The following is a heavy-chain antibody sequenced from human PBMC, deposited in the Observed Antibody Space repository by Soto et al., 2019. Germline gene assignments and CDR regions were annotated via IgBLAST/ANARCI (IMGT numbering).Heavy chain of an antibody. CDR3: ARDPYYYDSSGYPFLSYYYYYGMDV. V-gene: IGHV1-2*02. CDR1: GYTFTGCY. Sequence: GASVKVSCKSSGYTFTGCYMHWVQQAPGQGLEWMGWINPNSGGTNYAQKFQGRVTMTRDTSISTAYMELSRLRSDDTAVYYCARDPYYYDSSGYPFLSYYYYYGMDVWGQGTTVTVSS. D-gene: IGHD3-22*01. CDR2: INPNSGGT. J-gene: IGHJ6*02.